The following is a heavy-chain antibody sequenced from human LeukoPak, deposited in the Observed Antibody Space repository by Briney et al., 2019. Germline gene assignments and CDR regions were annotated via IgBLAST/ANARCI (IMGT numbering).Heavy chain of an antibody. V-gene: IGHV3-30*18. J-gene: IGHJ4*02. CDR2: ISYDGSNK. Sequence: PGGSLRLSCAASGFTFSSYGMHWVRQAPGKGLEWVAVISYDGSNKYYADSVKGRFTISRGNSKNTLYLQMNSLRAEDTAVYYCAKGGYTAMVPTYYFDYWGQGTLVTVSS. D-gene: IGHD5-18*01. CDR1: GFTFSSYG. CDR3: AKGGYTAMVPTYYFDY.